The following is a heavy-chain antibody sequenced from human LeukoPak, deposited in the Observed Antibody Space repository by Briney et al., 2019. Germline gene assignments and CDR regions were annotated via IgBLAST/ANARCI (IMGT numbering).Heavy chain of an antibody. Sequence: PSETLSLTCAVFGGSFSGYYWSWIRQPPGKGLEWIGEINHSGSTNYNPSLKSRVTISVDTSKNQFSLKLSSVTAADTAVYYCARGRIPAAMKRTYWYFDLWGRGTLVTVSS. CDR1: GGSFSGYY. CDR2: INHSGST. D-gene: IGHD2-2*01. CDR3: ARGRIPAAMKRTYWYFDL. J-gene: IGHJ2*01. V-gene: IGHV4-34*01.